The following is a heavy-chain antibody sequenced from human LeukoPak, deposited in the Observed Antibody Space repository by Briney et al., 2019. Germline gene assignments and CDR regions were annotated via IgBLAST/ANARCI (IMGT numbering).Heavy chain of an antibody. D-gene: IGHD6-19*01. CDR3: ARAQWLGYNWFDP. CDR1: GGTFSSYA. CDR2: IIPIFGTA. Sequence: SVTVSCKASGGTFSSYAISWVRQAPGQGLELMGGIIPIFGTANYAQKFQGRVTITADESTSTAYMELSSLRSEDTALYYCARAQWLGYNWFDPWGQGTLVTVSS. J-gene: IGHJ5*02. V-gene: IGHV1-69*13.